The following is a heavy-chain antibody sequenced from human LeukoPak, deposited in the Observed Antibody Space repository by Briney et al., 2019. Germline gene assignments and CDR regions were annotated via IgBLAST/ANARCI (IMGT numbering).Heavy chain of an antibody. Sequence: SETLSLTCTVSGGSISSYYWSWSRQPPGKGLEWIGYIYYSGSTNYNPSLKSRVTISVDTSKNQFSLKLSSVTAADTAVYYCARGNRLIAVAGRGKYFDYWGQGTLVTVSS. CDR1: GGSISSYY. CDR3: ARGNRLIAVAGRGKYFDY. CDR2: IYYSGST. J-gene: IGHJ4*02. V-gene: IGHV4-59*12. D-gene: IGHD6-19*01.